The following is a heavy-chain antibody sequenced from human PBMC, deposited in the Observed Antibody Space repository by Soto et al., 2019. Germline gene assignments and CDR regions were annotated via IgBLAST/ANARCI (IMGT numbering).Heavy chain of an antibody. CDR2: IKQDGSEK. Sequence: PGGSLRLSCAASGFTFSSYWMSWVRQAPGKGLEWVANIKQDGSEKYYVDSVKGQFTISRDNAKNSLYLQMNSLGAEDTAVYYCAREFIEWVVRLRYYYMDVWGKGTTVTVSS. CDR1: GFTFSSYW. D-gene: IGHD3-3*01. CDR3: AREFIEWVVRLRYYYMDV. J-gene: IGHJ6*03. V-gene: IGHV3-7*01.